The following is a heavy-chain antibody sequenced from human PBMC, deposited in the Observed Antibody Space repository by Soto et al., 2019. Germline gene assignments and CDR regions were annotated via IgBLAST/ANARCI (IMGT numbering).Heavy chain of an antibody. CDR1: GYTFTSYD. CDR3: ARRGYSSSWYYYYYYGMDV. D-gene: IGHD6-13*01. Sequence: QVQLVQSGAEVKKPGASVKVSCKASGYTFTSYDINWVRQATGQGLEWMGWMNPNSGNTGHAQKFQGRVTMTRNTSISTAYMELSSLRSEDTAVYYCARRGYSSSWYYYYYYGMDVWCQGTTVTVSS. CDR2: MNPNSGNT. J-gene: IGHJ6*02. V-gene: IGHV1-8*01.